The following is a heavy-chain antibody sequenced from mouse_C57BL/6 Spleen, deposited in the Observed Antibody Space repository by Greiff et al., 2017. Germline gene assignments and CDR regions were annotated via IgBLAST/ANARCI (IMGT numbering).Heavy chain of an antibody. CDR2: IYPGDGDT. D-gene: IGHD2-3*01. V-gene: IGHV1-82*01. CDR3: ARHDGYYAMDY. CDR1: GYAFSSSW. J-gene: IGHJ4*01. Sequence: QVQLQQSGPELVKPGASVKISCKASGYAFSSSWMNWVKQRPGKGLEWIGRIYPGDGDTNYNGKFKGKATLTADKSSSTAYMQLSSLTSEDSAVYFCARHDGYYAMDYWVKEPQSPSPQ.